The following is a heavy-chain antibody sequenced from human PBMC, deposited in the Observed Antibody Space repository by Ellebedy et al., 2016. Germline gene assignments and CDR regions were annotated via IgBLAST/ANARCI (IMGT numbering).Heavy chain of an antibody. CDR2: IKEDGSAK. J-gene: IGHJ4*02. D-gene: IGHD2-15*01. CDR1: GFSFSRHW. CDR3: ASFPLMKAGGGSEYDY. V-gene: IGHV3-7*02. Sequence: GGSLRLSCAASGFSFSRHWMSWVRQAPGKGLEWVANIKEDGSAKHYVDSVKGRFTISRDNAKNSLYLQMNSMRDEDTAVYYCASFPLMKAGGGSEYDYWGQGTLVTVSS.